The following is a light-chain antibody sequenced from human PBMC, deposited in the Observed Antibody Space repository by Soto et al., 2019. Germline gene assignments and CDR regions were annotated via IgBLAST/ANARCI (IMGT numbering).Light chain of an antibody. V-gene: IGLV2-14*01. CDR1: NSDVGGYNY. CDR3: SSYTSSSTVV. Sequence: QSALTQPASVSGSPGQSITISCIGTNSDVGGYNYVSWYQQHPGKAPKLMTYEVSKRPSGVSNRFSGSKSGNTASLTISGLQAEDEADYYCSSYTSSSTVVFGGGTKVTVL. J-gene: IGLJ2*01. CDR2: EVS.